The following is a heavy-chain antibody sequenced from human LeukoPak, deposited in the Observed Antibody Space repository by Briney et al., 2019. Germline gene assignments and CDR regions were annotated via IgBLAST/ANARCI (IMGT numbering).Heavy chain of an antibody. D-gene: IGHD1-1*01. V-gene: IGHV1-2*02. CDR3: ARGLKVQRTVSFDP. J-gene: IGHJ5*02. Sequence: ASVKVSCKASGYTFTGYYMHRVRQAPGQGLEWMGWINPNSGGTNYAQKFQGRVTMTRDTSISTAYMELSRLRSDDTAVYYCARGLKVQRTVSFDPWGQGTLVTVSS. CDR2: INPNSGGT. CDR1: GYTFTGYY.